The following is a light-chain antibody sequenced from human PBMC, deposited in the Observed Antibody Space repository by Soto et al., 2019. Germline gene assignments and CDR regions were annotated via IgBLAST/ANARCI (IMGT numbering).Light chain of an antibody. CDR1: QGIRNF. CDR3: QKYSSVPV. V-gene: IGKV1-27*01. J-gene: IGKJ3*01. Sequence: DIQMTQSPTSLSASVGDRVTITCRASQGIRNFVAWYQQKPGKAPKLLIYAASTLQSGIPSRFSGSGSATDITLTINSLQPEDVATYSCQKYSSVPVFGPGTKVDIK. CDR2: AAS.